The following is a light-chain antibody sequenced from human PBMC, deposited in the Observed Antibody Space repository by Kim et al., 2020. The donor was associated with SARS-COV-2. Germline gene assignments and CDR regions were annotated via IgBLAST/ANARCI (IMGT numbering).Light chain of an antibody. V-gene: IGLV3-1*01. CDR1: TLGDTY. J-gene: IGLJ3*02. CDR3: QAWDKNTV. Sequence: VSVSPGQAASITCSGDTLGDTYASGYQQKPGKSPVLIIYQDYKRPSGIPERFSGSNSGNTATLTISGTQAMDEADYYCQAWDKNTVFGGGTQLTVL. CDR2: QDY.